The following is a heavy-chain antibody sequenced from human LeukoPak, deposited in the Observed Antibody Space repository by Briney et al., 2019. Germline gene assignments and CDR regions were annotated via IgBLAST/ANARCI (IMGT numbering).Heavy chain of an antibody. CDR3: AKVADYYDSSGSGSAFDI. Sequence: GGSLRLSCAASGFTFSSYGMHWVRQAPGKGLEWVAFIRYDGSNKYYADSVKGRFTISRDNSKNTLYLQMNSLRAEDTAVYYCAKVADYYDSSGSGSAFDIWGQGTMVTVSS. J-gene: IGHJ3*02. V-gene: IGHV3-30*02. CDR1: GFTFSSYG. CDR2: IRYDGSNK. D-gene: IGHD3-22*01.